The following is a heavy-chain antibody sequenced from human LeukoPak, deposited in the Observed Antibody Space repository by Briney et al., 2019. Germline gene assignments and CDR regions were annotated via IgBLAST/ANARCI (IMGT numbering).Heavy chain of an antibody. Sequence: PGRSLRLSCAASGFTFSGYGMHWVRQAPGKGLEWVGIISSDGTYINYADSVKGRFTISRDNSKNTLYLQMNSLRLEETAVYYREKGAPDAFN. CDR3: EKGAPDAFN. V-gene: IGHV3-30*18. CDR2: ISSDGTYI. J-gene: IGHJ3*02. CDR1: GFTFSGYG. D-gene: IGHD4/OR15-4a*01.